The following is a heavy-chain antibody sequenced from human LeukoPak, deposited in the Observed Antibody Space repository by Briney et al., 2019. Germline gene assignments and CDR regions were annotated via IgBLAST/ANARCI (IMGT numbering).Heavy chain of an antibody. D-gene: IGHD3-9*01. J-gene: IGHJ6*02. Sequence: GGSLRLSCAASGFTVSSNYISRVRQAPGKGLEWVSVIYAGGNTYYADSVKGRFTISRDNSKNTLYLQMDSLRGEDTAVYYCARSVYYDTLTGYYYYALDVWGQGTTVTVSS. CDR3: ARSVYYDTLTGYYYYALDV. V-gene: IGHV3-66*01. CDR2: IYAGGNT. CDR1: GFTVSSNY.